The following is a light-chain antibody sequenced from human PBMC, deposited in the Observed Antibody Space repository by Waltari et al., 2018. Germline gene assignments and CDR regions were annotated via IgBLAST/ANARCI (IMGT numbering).Light chain of an antibody. V-gene: IGKV3-11*01. CDR1: QSVSTF. J-gene: IGKJ4*01. Sequence: EIVLTQSPATLSLSPGERAPLPCRASQSVSTFLAWYQQKPGQSPRLLIYDVSFRATGIPIRFSGSGSETDFTLTISSLEPEDFAVYYCQQRRNWPTFGGGTKVEVK. CDR3: QQRRNWPT. CDR2: DVS.